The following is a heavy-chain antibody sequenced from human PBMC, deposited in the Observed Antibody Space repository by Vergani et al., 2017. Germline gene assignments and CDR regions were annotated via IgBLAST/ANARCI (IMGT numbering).Heavy chain of an antibody. J-gene: IGHJ4*02. CDR3: AREIAEYSSSPIDY. CDR1: GFTFSSYS. Sequence: EVQLLESGGGLVQPGGSLRLSCAASGFTFSSYSMNWVRQAPGKGLEWVSSISSSSSYIYYADSVKGRFTISRDNAKNSLYLQMNSLRAEDTAVYYCAREIAEYSSSPIDYWGQGTLVTVSS. V-gene: IGHV3-21*01. D-gene: IGHD6-6*01. CDR2: ISSSSSYI.